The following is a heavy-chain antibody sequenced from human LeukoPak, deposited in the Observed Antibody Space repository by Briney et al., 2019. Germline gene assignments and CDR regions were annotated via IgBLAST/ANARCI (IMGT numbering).Heavy chain of an antibody. D-gene: IGHD5-24*01. Sequence: GASVKVSCKASGGTFSSYAIGWVRQAPGQGLEWMGGIIPIFGTANYAQKFQGRVTITADESTSTAYMELSSLRSEDTAVYYCARDPDGYSYYFDYWGQGTLVTVSS. V-gene: IGHV1-69*13. J-gene: IGHJ4*02. CDR2: IIPIFGTA. CDR1: GGTFSSYA. CDR3: ARDPDGYSYYFDY.